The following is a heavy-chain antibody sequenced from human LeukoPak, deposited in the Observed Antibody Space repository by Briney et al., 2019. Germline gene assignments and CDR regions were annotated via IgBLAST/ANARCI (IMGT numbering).Heavy chain of an antibody. V-gene: IGHV3-48*02. CDR1: GFTFSSYN. CDR2: ISSSSRTI. CDR3: AREGVPGGFDI. D-gene: IGHD2-8*02. Sequence: GGSLRLSCAVSGFTFSSYNMNWVRQAPGKGLEWVSHISSSSRTIYYADSVKGRFTISRDDAKNSLYLQMNNLRDEDTGVYYCAREGVPGGFDIWGRGTMVTVSS. J-gene: IGHJ3*02.